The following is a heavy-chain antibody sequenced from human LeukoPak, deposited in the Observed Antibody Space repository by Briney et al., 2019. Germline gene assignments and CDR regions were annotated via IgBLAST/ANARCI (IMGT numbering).Heavy chain of an antibody. Sequence: GGSLRLSCAASGFTFSSYGMHWVRQAPGKGLEWVAVISYDGSNKYYADSVKGRFTISRDNFKNTLYLQMNSLRAEDTAVYYCAKIDRYYDSSGYFDYWGQGTLVTVSS. CDR2: ISYDGSNK. J-gene: IGHJ4*02. CDR1: GFTFSSYG. CDR3: AKIDRYYDSSGYFDY. D-gene: IGHD3-22*01. V-gene: IGHV3-30*18.